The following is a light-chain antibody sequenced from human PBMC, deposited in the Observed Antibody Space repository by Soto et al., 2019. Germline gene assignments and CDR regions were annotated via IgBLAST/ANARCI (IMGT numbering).Light chain of an antibody. CDR1: QTVSSW. J-gene: IGKJ4*01. CDR2: KSS. Sequence: DLQITHSPSTLSASVGDSVTITCRSSQTVSSWVAWYQQKPGQAPKLLIYKSSSLESGVPSRFSGSGSGTEFTLTISGLQPEDFASYYCQQYNTYFALSLGGGTKVDIK. V-gene: IGKV1-5*03. CDR3: QQYNTYFALS.